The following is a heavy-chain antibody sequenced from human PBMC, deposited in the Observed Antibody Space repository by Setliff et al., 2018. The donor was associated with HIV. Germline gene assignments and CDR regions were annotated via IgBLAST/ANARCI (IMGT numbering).Heavy chain of an antibody. CDR3: AKGGSSSWYMFDY. Sequence: GGSLRLSCAASGFTFDRYWMHWVRQAPGKGLVWVSRVNSDGSSKTYADSVKDRFTISRDNAKDTLYLQMNSLRAEDTGVYYCAKGGSSSWYMFDYWGQGTLVTVSS. V-gene: IGHV3-74*01. J-gene: IGHJ4*02. D-gene: IGHD6-13*01. CDR1: GFTFDRYW. CDR2: VNSDGSSK.